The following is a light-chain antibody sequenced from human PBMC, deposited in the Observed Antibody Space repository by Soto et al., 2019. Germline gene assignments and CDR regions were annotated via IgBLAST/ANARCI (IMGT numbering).Light chain of an antibody. CDR2: GNS. CDR1: RSNIGAGYD. Sequence: QSVLTQPPSVSGASGQRVTISCTGSRSNIGAGYDVHWYQQLPGTAPKLIMHGNSNRPSGVPDRFSGSRSGSSGSLAITGLQAEDEADYYCVTWDESLNSRVFGTGTKLTVL. V-gene: IGLV1-40*01. CDR3: VTWDESLNSRV. J-gene: IGLJ1*01.